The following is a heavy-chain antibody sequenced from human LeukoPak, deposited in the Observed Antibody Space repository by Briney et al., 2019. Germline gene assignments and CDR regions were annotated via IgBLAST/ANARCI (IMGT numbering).Heavy chain of an antibody. D-gene: IGHD3-16*02. V-gene: IGHV3-30*02. CDR3: AREYYDYVWGSYRYLSYYYYYMDV. J-gene: IGHJ6*03. Sequence: AGGSLRLSCAASGFTFSSYGMHWVRQAPGKGLEWVAFIRYDGSNKYYADSVKGRFTISRDNAKNSLYLQMNSLRAEDTAVYYCAREYYDYVWGSYRYLSYYYYYMDVWGKGTTVTVSS. CDR1: GFTFSSYG. CDR2: IRYDGSNK.